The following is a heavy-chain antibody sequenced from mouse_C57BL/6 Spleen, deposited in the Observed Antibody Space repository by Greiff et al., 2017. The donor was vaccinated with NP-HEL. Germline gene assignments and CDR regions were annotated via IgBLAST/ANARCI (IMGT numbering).Heavy chain of an antibody. J-gene: IGHJ4*01. CDR2: ISDGGSYT. V-gene: IGHV5-4*01. Sequence: EVKLVESGGGLVKPGGSLKLSCAASGFTFSSYAMSWVRQTPEKRLEWVATISDGGSYTYYPDNVKGRFTISRDNAKNNLYLQMSHLKSEDTAMYYCARERRGVEGAMDYWGQGTSVTVSS. CDR1: GFTFSSYA. CDR3: ARERRGVEGAMDY.